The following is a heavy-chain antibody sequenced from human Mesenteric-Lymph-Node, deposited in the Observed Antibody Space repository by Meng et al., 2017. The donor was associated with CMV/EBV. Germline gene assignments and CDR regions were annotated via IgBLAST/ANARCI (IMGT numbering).Heavy chain of an antibody. CDR2: IDPSDSYT. J-gene: IGHJ5*02. CDR3: ARQIVNSNYVEWFDP. D-gene: IGHD4-11*01. V-gene: IGHV5-10-1*01. Sequence: SGHFLTTFWIAWVRQMPGKGLEWMGRIDPSDSYTNYSPPFEGRVTISVDRSISTSYLQWSSLKASDTAMYYCARQIVNSNYVEWFDPWGQGTLVTVSS. CDR1: GHFLTTFW.